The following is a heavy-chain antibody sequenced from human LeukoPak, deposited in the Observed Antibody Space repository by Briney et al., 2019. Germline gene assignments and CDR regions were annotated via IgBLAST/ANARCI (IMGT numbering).Heavy chain of an antibody. D-gene: IGHD3-22*01. J-gene: IGHJ4*02. CDR3: ARVTGYMIEDYFDY. V-gene: IGHV4-59*01. CDR2: IYYSGST. Sequence: SETLSLTCTVPGGSISSYYWSWIRQPPGKGLERIGYIYYSGSTNYNPSLKSRVTISVDTSKNQFSLRLSSVTAADTAVYYCARVTGYMIEDYFDYWGQGTLVTVSS. CDR1: GGSISSYY.